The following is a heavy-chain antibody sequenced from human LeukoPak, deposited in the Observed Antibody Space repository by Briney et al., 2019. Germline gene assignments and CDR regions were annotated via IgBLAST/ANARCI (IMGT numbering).Heavy chain of an antibody. V-gene: IGHV4-34*01. D-gene: IGHD3-3*01. CDR2: INHSGST. J-gene: IGHJ5*02. CDR1: GGSFSGYY. CDR3: ARERFLDNWFDP. Sequence: SETLSLTCAVYGGSFSGYYWSWIRQPPGKGLEWIGEINHSGSTSYNPSLKSRVTISVDTSKNQFSLKLSSVTAADTAVYYCARERFLDNWFDPWGQGTLVTVSS.